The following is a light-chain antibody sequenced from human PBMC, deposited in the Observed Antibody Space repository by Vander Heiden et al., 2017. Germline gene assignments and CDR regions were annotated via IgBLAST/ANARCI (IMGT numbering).Light chain of an antibody. J-gene: IGLJ2*01. CDR1: SSNIGSNT. V-gene: IGLV1-44*01. CDR3: AAWDDSLHVV. Sequence: QSVLTQPPSASGTPGQRVTISCSGSSSNIGSNTVNWYQQPPGTAPKLLIYSNNQRPSGVPDRFSGSKSGTSASLAISGLQSEDEADYYCAAWDDSLHVVFGGGTKLTVL. CDR2: SNN.